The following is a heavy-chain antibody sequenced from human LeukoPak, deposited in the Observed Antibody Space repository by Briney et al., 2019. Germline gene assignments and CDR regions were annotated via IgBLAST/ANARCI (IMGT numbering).Heavy chain of an antibody. CDR1: GFIISDYA. V-gene: IGHV3-64D*06. Sequence: GGSLRLSCSASGFIISDYAMHWVRQAPGKGLEYVSGISANGGRTYYADSVKGRFTISRDTSKKTLYLQVSSLRDDDTAMYHCVKDLYKGDSASWYFFHYWGQGTLVTVSS. J-gene: IGHJ4*02. CDR3: VKDLYKGDSASWYFFHY. CDR2: ISANGGRT. D-gene: IGHD6-13*01.